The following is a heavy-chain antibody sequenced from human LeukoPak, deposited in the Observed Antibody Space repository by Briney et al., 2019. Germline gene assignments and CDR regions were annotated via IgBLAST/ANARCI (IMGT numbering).Heavy chain of an antibody. CDR1: GFTFSTYA. CDR2: ISGSGGST. V-gene: IGHV3-23*01. Sequence: GGSLRLSCAASGFTFSTYAMSWVRQAPGKGLEWVSGISGSGGSTNYADSVKGRFTISRDNSKNTLYLQMNSLRAEDTAVYYCAKGPSSSWVTNWFDPWGQGTLVTVSS. CDR3: AKGPSSSWVTNWFDP. J-gene: IGHJ5*02. D-gene: IGHD6-13*01.